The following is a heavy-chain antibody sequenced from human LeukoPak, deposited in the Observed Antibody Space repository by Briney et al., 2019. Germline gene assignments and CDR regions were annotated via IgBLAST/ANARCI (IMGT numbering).Heavy chain of an antibody. V-gene: IGHV4-59*01. CDR3: ASAGRPYYYYDMDV. D-gene: IGHD1-1*01. Sequence: SETLSLTCTVSGGSIGGYYWSWIRQPPGRGLEWIGYIYYTGSTNYNPYLKSRVTISLDTSKNQFSLRLSSVTAADTAVYYCASAGRPYYYYDMDVWGQGTTVTVSS. CDR1: GGSIGGYY. CDR2: IYYTGST. J-gene: IGHJ6*02.